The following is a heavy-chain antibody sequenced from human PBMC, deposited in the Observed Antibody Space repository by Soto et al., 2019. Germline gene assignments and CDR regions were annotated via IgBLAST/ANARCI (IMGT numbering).Heavy chain of an antibody. CDR1: GFTFRSYG. CDR3: ANDKEQTKVYYYYGMDV. D-gene: IGHD1-1*01. Sequence: PGGSLRLSCAASGFTFRSYGMHWVRQAPGKGLEWVAVISYDGNNQYYADSVRGRFTVSRDNSKNTLYLQMNSLRAEDTAVYYCANDKEQTKVYYYYGMDVWGQGTTVTVSS. J-gene: IGHJ6*02. V-gene: IGHV3-30*18. CDR2: ISYDGNNQ.